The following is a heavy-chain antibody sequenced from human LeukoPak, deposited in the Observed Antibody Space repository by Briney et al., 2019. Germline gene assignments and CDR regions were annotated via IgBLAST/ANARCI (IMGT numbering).Heavy chain of an antibody. V-gene: IGHV3-48*03. CDR1: GFTFSSSE. J-gene: IGHJ6*04. Sequence: PGGSLRLSCAASGFTFSSSEMNWVRQAPGRGLEWVSYISSSGSTIYYADSVKGRFTISRDTAKNSLYLQMNSLRAEDTAVYYCAALGITMIGGVWGKGTTVTISS. D-gene: IGHD3-10*02. CDR3: AALGITMIGGV. CDR2: ISSSGSTI.